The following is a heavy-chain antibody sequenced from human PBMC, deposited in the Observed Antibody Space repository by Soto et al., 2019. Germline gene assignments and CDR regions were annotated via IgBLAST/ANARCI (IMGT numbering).Heavy chain of an antibody. CDR2: ISYDGSNK. CDR1: GFTFSSYA. Sequence: GGSLRLSCAASGFTFSSYAMHRVRQAPGKGLEWVAVISYDGSNKYYADSVKGRFTISRDNSKNTLYLQMNSLRAEDTAVYYCARDVGPIAAAFDDAFDIWGQGTMVTVSS. V-gene: IGHV3-30-3*01. J-gene: IGHJ3*02. CDR3: ARDVGPIAAAFDDAFDI. D-gene: IGHD6-13*01.